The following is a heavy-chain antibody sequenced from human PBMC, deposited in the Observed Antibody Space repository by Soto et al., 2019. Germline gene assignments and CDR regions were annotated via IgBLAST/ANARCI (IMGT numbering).Heavy chain of an antibody. CDR1: GFTFSDHY. Sequence: EVQLVESGGGLVQPGGSLRLSCAASGFTFSDHYMDWVRQAPGKGLEWVGRTRNKANSYTTEYAASVKGRFTISRDDSXNSLYLQMNSLKTEDTAVYYCAREAGWELLRAFDIWGQGTMVTVSS. J-gene: IGHJ3*02. CDR3: AREAGWELLRAFDI. V-gene: IGHV3-72*01. CDR2: TRNKANSYTT. D-gene: IGHD1-26*01.